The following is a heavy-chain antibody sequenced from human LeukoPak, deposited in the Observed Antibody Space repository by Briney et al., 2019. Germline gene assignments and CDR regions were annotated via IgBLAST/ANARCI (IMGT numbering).Heavy chain of an antibody. CDR1: GFTFSGYA. CDR3: AKNRGQQLSPLDY. J-gene: IGHJ4*02. V-gene: IGHV3-23*01. CDR2: ISGSGGST. D-gene: IGHD6-13*01. Sequence: GGSLRLSCGASGFTFSGYAMSWVRQAPGKGLEWLSVISGSGGSTNYADSVKGRFTISRDNSKNTLYLQMNSLRAEDTAVYYCAKNRGQQLSPLDYWGQGTLVTVSS.